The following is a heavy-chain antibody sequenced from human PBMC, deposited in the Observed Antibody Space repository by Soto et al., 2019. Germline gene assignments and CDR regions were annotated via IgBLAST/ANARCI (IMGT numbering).Heavy chain of an antibody. Sequence: QVQLVESGGGVVQPGRSLRLSCAASGFTFSNYAMHWVRQAPGKGLEWVAVISYDGSTKNYADSVKGRFTIARDNSKNTLYLQMNSLRAEDTAVYNCARGPAYYYDSSGYSVPFGYWGQGTLVTVSS. CDR1: GFTFSNYA. V-gene: IGHV3-30-3*01. J-gene: IGHJ4*02. D-gene: IGHD3-22*01. CDR2: ISYDGSTK. CDR3: ARGPAYYYDSSGYSVPFGY.